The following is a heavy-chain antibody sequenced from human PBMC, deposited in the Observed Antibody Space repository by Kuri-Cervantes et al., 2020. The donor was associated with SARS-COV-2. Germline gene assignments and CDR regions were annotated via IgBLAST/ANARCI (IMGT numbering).Heavy chain of an antibody. D-gene: IGHD3-3*01. CDR3: ARDVWSGYYYGMDV. Sequence: GESLKISCAASGFTFSSYSMNWVRQAPGKGLEWVSSISNSSYIYYADSVEGRFTTSRDNSKNTLYLQMNSLRAEDTAVYYCARDVWSGYYYGMDVWGQGTTVTVSS. V-gene: IGHV3-21*01. CDR2: ISNSSYI. CDR1: GFTFSSYS. J-gene: IGHJ6*02.